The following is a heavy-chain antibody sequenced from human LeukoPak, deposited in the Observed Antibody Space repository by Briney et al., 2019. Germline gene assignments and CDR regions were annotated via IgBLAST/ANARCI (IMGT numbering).Heavy chain of an antibody. V-gene: IGHV1-8*01. J-gene: IGHJ4*02. CDR3: GRALPSSGWVDY. CDR2: MNPNSGNT. CDR1: VYTFTSYD. D-gene: IGHD6-19*01. Sequence: ASVKVSCKASVYTFTSYDVNWVRQTTGQGREWMGWMNPNSGNTEYAQKFQGRVTMTWDTSISTAYMDLHSLRSEDTAVYYCGRALPSSGWVDYWGQGSLVTVSS.